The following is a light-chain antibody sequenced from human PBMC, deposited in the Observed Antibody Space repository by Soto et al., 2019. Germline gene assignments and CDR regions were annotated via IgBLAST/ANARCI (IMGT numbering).Light chain of an antibody. CDR3: QQYDNLAPLT. CDR2: DAS. V-gene: IGKV1-33*01. CDR1: QDISNY. Sequence: DIQMTQSPSSLSASVGDRVTITCQASQDISNYLNWYQQKPGKAPKLLIYDASNFETGVPSRFSGRGSGTELTYTISSLQPEDIATYYCQQYDNLAPLTFGGGTKVEIK. J-gene: IGKJ4*01.